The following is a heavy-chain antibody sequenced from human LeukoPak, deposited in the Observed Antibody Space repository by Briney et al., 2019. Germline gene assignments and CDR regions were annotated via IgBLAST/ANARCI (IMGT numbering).Heavy chain of an antibody. Sequence: PGGSLRLSCAASGFTFSDYYMNWIRLAPGKGLEWVSYISSNSTYTNYADSVRGRFTISRDNAKNTLFLQMNSLRAEDTAVYYCAKEINSNWNDWGQGTLVTVSS. J-gene: IGHJ4*02. CDR2: ISSNSTYT. D-gene: IGHD1-1*01. CDR1: GFTFSDYY. V-gene: IGHV3-11*03. CDR3: AKEINSNWND.